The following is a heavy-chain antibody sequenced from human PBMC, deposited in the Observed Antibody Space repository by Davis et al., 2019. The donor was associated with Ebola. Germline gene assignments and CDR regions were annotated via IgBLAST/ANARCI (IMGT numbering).Heavy chain of an antibody. CDR3: AKGGLKYSYGYYFDY. D-gene: IGHD5-18*01. CDR1: GFTFSSYA. V-gene: IGHV3-23*01. J-gene: IGHJ4*02. CDR2: ISGSGGST. Sequence: PGGSLRLSCAASGFTFSSYAMSWVRQAPGKGLEWVSAISGSGGSTYYADSVKGRFTISRDNSKNTLYLQMNSLRAEDTAVYYCAKGGLKYSYGYYFDYWGQGTLVTVSS.